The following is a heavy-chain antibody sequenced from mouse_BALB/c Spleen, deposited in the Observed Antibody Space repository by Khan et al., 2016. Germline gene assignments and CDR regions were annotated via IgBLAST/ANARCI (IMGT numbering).Heavy chain of an antibody. V-gene: IGHV9-3*02. CDR3: ANSGRQLVLPDY. CDR1: GYIFTNYG. CDR2: INTNTGET. J-gene: IGHJ2*01. Sequence: QIQLVESGPELKKPGETVKISCKASGYIFTNYGMHWVKQAPGKGFKWMGWINTNTGETTYAEDFKGRFAFSLESSASTAYLQINNLRNEDTATYFCANSGRQLVLPDYWGQGTTLTVSS. D-gene: IGHD3-2*01.